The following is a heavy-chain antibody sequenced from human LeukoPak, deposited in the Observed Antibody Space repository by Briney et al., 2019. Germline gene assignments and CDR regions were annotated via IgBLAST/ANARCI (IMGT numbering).Heavy chain of an antibody. CDR3: ARDNAAQNYDSSGYYADY. J-gene: IGHJ4*02. CDR2: IIPIFGTA. Sequence: ASVKVSCKASGGTFSSYAISWVRQAPGQGLEWMGGIIPIFGTANYAQKFQGRVTITADKSTSTAYMELSSLRSEDTAVYYCARDNAAQNYDSSGYYADYWGQGTLVTVSS. D-gene: IGHD3-22*01. V-gene: IGHV1-69*06. CDR1: GGTFSSYA.